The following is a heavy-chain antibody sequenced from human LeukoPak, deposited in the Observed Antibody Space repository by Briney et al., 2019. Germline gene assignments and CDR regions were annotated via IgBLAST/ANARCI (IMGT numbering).Heavy chain of an antibody. CDR2: LYYTGVT. V-gene: IGHV4-39*07. J-gene: IGHJ4*02. CDR1: GGSISSSTYY. CDR3: ARGTSGYIYALRN. Sequence: SETLSLTCTVSGGSISSSTYYWAWIRQPPGKGLEWIGSLYYTGVTFYNPSLKSRVTMSVATSKNELSLKVASATAADTAVYFCARGTSGYIYALRNWGQGALVTVSS. D-gene: IGHD5-18*01.